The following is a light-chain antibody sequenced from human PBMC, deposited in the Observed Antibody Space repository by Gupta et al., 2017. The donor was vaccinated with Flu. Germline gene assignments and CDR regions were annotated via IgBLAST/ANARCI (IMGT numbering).Light chain of an antibody. Sequence: EIVLTQSQVTLSLSAGERATLSCRASQSVSSYLAWYQQKPGQAPRLLIYDASNRATGIPARFSGSGSGTDFTLTISSLEPEDFAVYYCQQRSNWPPYTFGQGTKLEI. J-gene: IGKJ2*01. CDR3: QQRSNWPPYT. CDR2: DAS. CDR1: QSVSSY. V-gene: IGKV3-11*01.